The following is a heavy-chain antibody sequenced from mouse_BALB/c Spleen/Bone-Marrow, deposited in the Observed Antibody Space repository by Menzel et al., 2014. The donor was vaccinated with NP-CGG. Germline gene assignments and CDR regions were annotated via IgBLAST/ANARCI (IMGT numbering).Heavy chain of an antibody. V-gene: IGHV3-2*02. CDR2: ISYSGST. Sequence: DVQLVESGPGLVKPSQSLSLTCTVTGYSITRDYAWNWIRQFPGNKLEWMGYISYSGSTTYNPSLKSRISITRDTSKNQFFLQLNSVTTEDTATYYCARSSSYDYDVRFAYWGQGTLVTVSA. CDR1: GYSITRDYA. CDR3: ARSSSYDYDVRFAY. D-gene: IGHD2-4*01. J-gene: IGHJ3*01.